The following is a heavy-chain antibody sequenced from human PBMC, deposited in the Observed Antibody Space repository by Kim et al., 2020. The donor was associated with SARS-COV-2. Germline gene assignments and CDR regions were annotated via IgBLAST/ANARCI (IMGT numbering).Heavy chain of an antibody. CDR2: IYYSGST. CDR1: GGSISSGGYY. CDR3: AILNFMVRGVSSKYYYYGMDV. V-gene: IGHV4-31*03. Sequence: SETLSLTCTVSGGSISSGGYYWSWIRQHPGKGLEWIGYIYYSGSTYYNPSLKSRVTISVDTSKNQFSLKLSSVTAADTAVYYCAILNFMVRGVSSKYYYYGMDVWGQGTTVTVSS. D-gene: IGHD3-10*01. J-gene: IGHJ6*02.